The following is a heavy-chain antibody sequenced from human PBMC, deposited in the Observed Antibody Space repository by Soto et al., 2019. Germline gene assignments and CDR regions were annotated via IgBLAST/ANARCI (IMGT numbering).Heavy chain of an antibody. Sequence: QVQLVESGGGVVQPGRSLRLSCAASGFTFSSYGMHWVRQAPGKGLEWVAVISYDGSNKYYADSVKGRFTISRDNSKNTLYLQMNSLRAEDTAVYYCAKDWVQLWYVVHYGMDIWGQGTTVTVSS. CDR3: AKDWVQLWYVVHYGMDI. CDR2: ISYDGSNK. CDR1: GFTFSSYG. D-gene: IGHD5-18*01. J-gene: IGHJ6*02. V-gene: IGHV3-30*18.